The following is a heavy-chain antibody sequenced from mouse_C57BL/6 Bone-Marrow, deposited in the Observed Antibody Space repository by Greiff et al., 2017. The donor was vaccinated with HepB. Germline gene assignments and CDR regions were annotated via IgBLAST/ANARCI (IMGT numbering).Heavy chain of an antibody. CDR2: ISYDGSN. Sequence: DVKLQESGPGLVKPSQSLSLTCSVTGYSITSGYYWNWIRQFPGNKLEWMGYISYDGSNNYNPSLKNRISITRDTSKNQFFLKLNSVTTEDTATYYCARSDLAYWGQGTLVTVSA. V-gene: IGHV3-6*01. CDR3: ARSDLAY. J-gene: IGHJ3*01. CDR1: GYSITSGYY. D-gene: IGHD2-4*01.